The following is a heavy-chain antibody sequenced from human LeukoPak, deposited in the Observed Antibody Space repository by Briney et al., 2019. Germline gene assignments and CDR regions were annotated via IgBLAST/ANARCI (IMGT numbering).Heavy chain of an antibody. CDR1: GGSISSSSYY. Sequence: SETLSLTCTVSGGSISSSSYYWGWIRQPPGKGLEWIGSIYYSGGTYYNPSLKGRVTISVDTSKNQFSLKLSSVTAADTAVYYCARVPVITKYFQHWGQGTLVTVSS. J-gene: IGHJ1*01. D-gene: IGHD3-16*01. V-gene: IGHV4-39*07. CDR2: IYYSGGT. CDR3: ARVPVITKYFQH.